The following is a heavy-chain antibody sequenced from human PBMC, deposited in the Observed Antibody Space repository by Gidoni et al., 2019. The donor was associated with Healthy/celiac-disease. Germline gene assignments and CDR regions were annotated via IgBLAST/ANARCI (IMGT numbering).Heavy chain of an antibody. CDR1: GHTFTSYA. Sequence: QAQLVQSGAEVKKPGAPVKVSRKAPGHTFTSYAMHWVRQAPGQRLEWMGWINAGNGNTKYSQKFQGRVTITRDTSASTAYMELSSLRSEDTAVYYCARAVGATDAFDIWGQGTMVTVSS. CDR2: INAGNGNT. J-gene: IGHJ3*02. D-gene: IGHD1-26*01. CDR3: ARAVGATDAFDI. V-gene: IGHV1-3*01.